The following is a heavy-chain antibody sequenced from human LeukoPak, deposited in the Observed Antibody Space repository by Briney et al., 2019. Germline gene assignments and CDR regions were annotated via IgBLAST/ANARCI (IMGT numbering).Heavy chain of an antibody. V-gene: IGHV1-18*01. CDR3: ARAVGVHLWSNFFDY. CDR2: ISAYNGNT. D-gene: IGHD3-10*01. Sequence: ASVKVSCKASGYTFTSYGISWVRQAPGQGLEWMGWISAYNGNTNYAQKLQGRVTMTTDTSTSTAYMELRSLRSDDTAVYYCARAVGVHLWSNFFDYWGQGTLVTVSA. CDR1: GYTFTSYG. J-gene: IGHJ4*02.